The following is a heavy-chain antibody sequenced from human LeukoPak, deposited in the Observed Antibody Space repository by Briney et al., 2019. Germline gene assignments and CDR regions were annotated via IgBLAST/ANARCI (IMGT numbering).Heavy chain of an antibody. V-gene: IGHV4-59*01. D-gene: IGHD6-13*01. CDR2: IYYTGTT. CDR1: GGPINGFY. J-gene: IGHJ4*02. Sequence: PSETLSLTCTVSGGPINGFYWSWIRQPPGKGLEWIGYIYYTGTTDYNPSLKSRVTISVDTSNNLFSLKMRSETAADTAVYCCARDRAGSNWQYFDSWGQGTLVTVSS. CDR3: ARDRAGSNWQYFDS.